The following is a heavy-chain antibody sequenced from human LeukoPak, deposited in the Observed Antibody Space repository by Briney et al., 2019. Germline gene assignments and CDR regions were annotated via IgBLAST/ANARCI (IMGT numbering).Heavy chain of an antibody. CDR1: GFTFSSYG. V-gene: IGHV3-33*01. Sequence: PGGSLRLSCAASGFTFSSYGMHWVRQAPGKGLEWVAVIWYDGSNKYYADSVKGRFTISRDNSKNTLYLQMNSLRAEDTAVYYCARVGSILPDYDSSGYYGDYWGQGTLVAVSS. CDR3: ARVGSILPDYDSSGYYGDY. D-gene: IGHD3-22*01. J-gene: IGHJ4*02. CDR2: IWYDGSNK.